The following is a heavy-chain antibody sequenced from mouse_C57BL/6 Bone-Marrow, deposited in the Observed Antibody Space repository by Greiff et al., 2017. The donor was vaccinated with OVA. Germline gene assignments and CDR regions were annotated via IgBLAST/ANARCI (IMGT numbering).Heavy chain of an antibody. Sequence: EVKLVESGGGLVQPGGSMKLSCVASGFTFSNYWMNWVRQSPEKGLEWVAQIRLKSDNYATHYAESGKGRLTISRDDSKSSVYLQMNNLRAEDTGIYYCTVYWGAMDYWGQGTSVTVSS. D-gene: IGHD2-1*01. CDR1: GFTFSNYW. CDR2: IRLKSDNYAT. J-gene: IGHJ4*01. CDR3: TVYWGAMDY. V-gene: IGHV6-3*01.